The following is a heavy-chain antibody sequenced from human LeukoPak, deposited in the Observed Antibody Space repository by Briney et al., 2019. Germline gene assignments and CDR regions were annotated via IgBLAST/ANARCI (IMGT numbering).Heavy chain of an antibody. V-gene: IGHV3-23*01. CDR2: ISGSGDST. CDR1: GFTFSSYA. D-gene: IGHD6-19*01. CDR3: AKDSRSSGWYNWFDP. J-gene: IGHJ5*02. Sequence: PGGSLRLSCAASGFTFSSYAMSWVRQAPGKGLDWVSAISGSGDSTYYADSVKGRFTISRDNSENTLYLQMNRLRAEDTAIYYCAKDSRSSGWYNWFDPWGQGTLVTVSS.